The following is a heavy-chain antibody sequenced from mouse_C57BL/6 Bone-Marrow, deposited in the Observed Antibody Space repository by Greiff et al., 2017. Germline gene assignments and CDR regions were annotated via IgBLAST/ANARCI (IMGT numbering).Heavy chain of an antibody. Sequence: VQLQQSGAELARPGASVKLSCKASGYTFTSYGISWVKQRTGQGLEWIGEIYPRSGNTYYNEKFKGKATLTADKSSSTAYMELRSLTSEDSAVYFCARGGTVVAHFDVWGTGTTVTVSS. D-gene: IGHD1-1*01. CDR2: IYPRSGNT. J-gene: IGHJ1*03. V-gene: IGHV1-81*01. CDR1: GYTFTSYG. CDR3: ARGGTVVAHFDV.